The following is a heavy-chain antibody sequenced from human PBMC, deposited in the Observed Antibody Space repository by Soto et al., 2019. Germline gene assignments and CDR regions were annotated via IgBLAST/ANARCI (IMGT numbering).Heavy chain of an antibody. J-gene: IGHJ5*02. V-gene: IGHV4-31*03. Sequence: QVQLQESGPGLVKPSQTLSLTCTVSGGSISSGGYYWSWIRQHPGKALEWIGYIYYSGSTSYTPSLKSRVTISVDTSKNQFSLKLSSVTAADTAVYYCARTSYDRSGTAAGPWGQGTLGTVSS. D-gene: IGHD3-22*01. CDR2: IYYSGST. CDR3: ARTSYDRSGTAAGP. CDR1: GGSISSGGYY.